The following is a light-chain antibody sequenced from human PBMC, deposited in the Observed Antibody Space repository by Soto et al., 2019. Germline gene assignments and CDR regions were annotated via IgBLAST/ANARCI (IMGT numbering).Light chain of an antibody. V-gene: IGKV3-15*01. CDR3: QQYNHWPPIT. CDR1: QTVGNS. Sequence: ETVLTQSPDTLSVSPGXRATLSCRASQTVGNSLAWYQQKPGQAPRLLLHSASTRATGVPVRFSGSGFGTEFTLTIRSLQSEDSAVYYCQQYNHWPPITFGPGTRLEIK. J-gene: IGKJ5*01. CDR2: SAS.